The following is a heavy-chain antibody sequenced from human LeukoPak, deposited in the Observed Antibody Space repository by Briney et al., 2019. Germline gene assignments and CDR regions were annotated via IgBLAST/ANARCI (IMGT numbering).Heavy chain of an antibody. CDR2: IYYSGNT. Sequence: PSETLSLTCTVSGGSITSYNWNWIRQPPGKGLEWIGFIYYSGNTNYNPSLKSRVTISVDTSKNQFSLKLSSVAAADTAVYYCAREGDSSAWGDAFDIWGQGKMVTVSS. D-gene: IGHD3-22*01. V-gene: IGHV4-59*01. J-gene: IGHJ3*02. CDR1: GGSITSYN. CDR3: AREGDSSAWGDAFDI.